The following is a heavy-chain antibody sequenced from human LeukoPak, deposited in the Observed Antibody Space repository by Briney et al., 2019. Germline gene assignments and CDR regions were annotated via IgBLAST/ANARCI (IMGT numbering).Heavy chain of an antibody. CDR3: ARGGGSGSYPFNWFDP. D-gene: IGHD1-26*01. V-gene: IGHV5-51*01. Sequence: GESLKISCKGSGYSFTSYWIGWVRQMPGKGLEWMGIIYPGDSDTRYSPSFQGQVTISADKSISTAYRQWSSLKASHTAIYSWARGGGSGSYPFNWFDPWGQGTLVTVSS. J-gene: IGHJ5*02. CDR2: IYPGDSDT. CDR1: GYSFTSYW.